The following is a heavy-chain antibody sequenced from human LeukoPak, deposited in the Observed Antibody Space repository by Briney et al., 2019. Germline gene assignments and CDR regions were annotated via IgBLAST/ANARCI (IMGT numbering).Heavy chain of an antibody. D-gene: IGHD1-26*01. Sequence: GSLRLSCAASGFTFSSYWMSWVRQAPGKGLEWVANIKQDGSEKYYVDSVKGRFTISRDNSKNSLYLQMNSLRTEDTALYYCAKGQGGELEDAFDIWGQGTMVTVSS. CDR3: AKGQGGELEDAFDI. CDR1: GFTFSSYW. CDR2: IKQDGSEK. V-gene: IGHV3-7*03. J-gene: IGHJ3*02.